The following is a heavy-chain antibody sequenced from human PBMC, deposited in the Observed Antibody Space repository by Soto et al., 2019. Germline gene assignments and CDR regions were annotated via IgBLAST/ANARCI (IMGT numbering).Heavy chain of an antibody. CDR1: GGTFSSYA. V-gene: IGHV1-69*12. D-gene: IGHD4-17*01. CDR2: IIPIFGTA. Sequence: QVQLVQSGAEVKKPGSSVKVSCKASGGTFSSYAISWVRQAPGQGLEWMGGIIPIFGTANYAQKFQGRVTSTANESTNTAWMGVSSLRSEDTAVYYCASIGGGYGDTLRPCWGQGTLVTGSS. J-gene: IGHJ4*02. CDR3: ASIGGGYGDTLRPC.